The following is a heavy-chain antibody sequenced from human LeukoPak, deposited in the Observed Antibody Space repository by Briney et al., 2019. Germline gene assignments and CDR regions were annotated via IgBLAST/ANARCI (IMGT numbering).Heavy chain of an antibody. CDR1: GGSLTSGDYY. D-gene: IGHD3-10*01. J-gene: IGHJ4*02. CDR2: IYYSGTT. Sequence: SETLSHTCTVSGGSLTSGDYYWSWIRQPPGKGLEWIGYIYYSGTTYYNPSLKSRVTISLDTSKNQFSLKLSSVTAADTAVYFCARGRWFGELSPGDYWGQGTLVTVSS. V-gene: IGHV4-30-4*01. CDR3: ARGRWFGELSPGDY.